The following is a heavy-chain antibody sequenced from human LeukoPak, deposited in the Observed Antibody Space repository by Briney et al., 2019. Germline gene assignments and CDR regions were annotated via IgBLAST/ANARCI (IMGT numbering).Heavy chain of an antibody. J-gene: IGHJ3*02. CDR2: INHSGST. CDR1: GGSFSGYY. Sequence: LETLSLTCAVYGGSFSGYYRSWISQPPGKGLEWIGEINHSGSTNYNPSLKSRVTISVDTSKNQFSLKLSSVTAADTAVYYCARERRVTFGGGSCYYHAFDIWGQGTMVTVSS. CDR3: ARERRVTFGGGSCYYHAFDI. D-gene: IGHD2-15*01. V-gene: IGHV4-34*01.